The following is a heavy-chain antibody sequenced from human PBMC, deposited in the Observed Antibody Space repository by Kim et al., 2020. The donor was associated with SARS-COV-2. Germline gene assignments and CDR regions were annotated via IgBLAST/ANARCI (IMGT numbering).Heavy chain of an antibody. J-gene: IGHJ4*02. V-gene: IGHV4-39*01. D-gene: IGHD5-18*01. CDR3: ASRIPFDY. Sequence: SGSTYYHPSLKSRVTISVDTSKNQFSLKLSSVTAADTAVYYCASRIPFDYWGQGTLVTVSS. CDR2: SGST.